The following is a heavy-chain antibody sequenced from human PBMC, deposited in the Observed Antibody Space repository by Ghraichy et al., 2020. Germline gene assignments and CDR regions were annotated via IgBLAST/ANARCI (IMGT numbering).Heavy chain of an antibody. V-gene: IGHV3-23*01. J-gene: IGHJ4*02. Sequence: GGSLRLSCAASGFTFSNYAMSWVRQAPGKGLEWVADIITGGTSTYYADTVKGRFTISRDNAKNTLYLLMNSLRAEDTALYYCAKDLYTNNWPSAYYCEYRGQRTVITVSS. CDR2: IITGGTST. D-gene: IGHD1-1*01. CDR1: GFTFSNYA. CDR3: AKDLYTNNWPSAYYCEY.